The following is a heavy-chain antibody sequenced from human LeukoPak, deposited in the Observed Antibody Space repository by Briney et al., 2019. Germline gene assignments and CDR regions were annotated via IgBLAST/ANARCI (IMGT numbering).Heavy chain of an antibody. V-gene: IGHV1-46*01. CDR2: INPSGGST. Sequence: AASVKVSCKASGYTFTSYYMHWVRQAPGQGLEWMGIINPSGGSTSYAQKFQGRVTMTRDTSTSTVYMELSSLRSDDTAVYYCARSPGYSSGWYEPLFDYWGQGTLVTVSS. CDR3: ARSPGYSSGWYEPLFDY. J-gene: IGHJ4*02. D-gene: IGHD6-19*01. CDR1: GYTFTSYY.